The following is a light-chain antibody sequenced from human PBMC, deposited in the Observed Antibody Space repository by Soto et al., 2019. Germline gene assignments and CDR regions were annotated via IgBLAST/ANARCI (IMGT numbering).Light chain of an antibody. CDR1: QSVGRT. CDR3: QQRDSWPLT. J-gene: IGKJ4*01. V-gene: IGKV3-11*01. Sequence: TLSLSPGERATLSCRASQSVGRTLAWFQQKPGQAPRLLIYDASNRATGIPARFTGSGSGTDFTLTIRSLEPEDFAIYYCQQRDSWPLTFGGGTKVDIK. CDR2: DAS.